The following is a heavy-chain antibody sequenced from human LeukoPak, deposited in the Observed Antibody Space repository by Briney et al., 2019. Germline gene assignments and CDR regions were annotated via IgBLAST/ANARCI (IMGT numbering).Heavy chain of an antibody. Sequence: PGGSLRLSCAASGFTFSSYEMNWVRQAPEKGREWVSYISNSGSTRYYADSVKGRFTISRDNANNSLYLQMNSLRAEDTAVYYCARESNSSGWYLGGFDYWGQGALVTVSS. V-gene: IGHV3-48*03. CDR3: ARESNSSGWYLGGFDY. D-gene: IGHD6-19*01. CDR1: GFTFSSYE. J-gene: IGHJ4*02. CDR2: ISNSGSTR.